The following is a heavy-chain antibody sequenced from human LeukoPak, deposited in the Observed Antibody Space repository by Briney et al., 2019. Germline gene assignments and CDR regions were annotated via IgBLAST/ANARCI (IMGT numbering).Heavy chain of an antibody. V-gene: IGHV3-48*03. CDR2: ISSSGNKM. D-gene: IGHD2-2*01. CDR1: GFPFSSYE. CDR3: ARGQRPQYTSTWDNWFDP. Sequence: QSGGSLRLSCAASGFPFSSYEMNWVRQAPGKRLQWVSYISSSGNKMYYAASVKGRFTISRDNAKNSLYLQIDSLRAEDTAVYYCARGQRPQYTSTWDNWFDPWGQGTQVTVSS. J-gene: IGHJ5*02.